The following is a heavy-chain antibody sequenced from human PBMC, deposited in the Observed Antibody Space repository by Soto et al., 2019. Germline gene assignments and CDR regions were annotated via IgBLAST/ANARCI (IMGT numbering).Heavy chain of an antibody. CDR3: ARQIFAQEHIQLWFGWPYYFDY. V-gene: IGHV4-39*01. J-gene: IGHJ4*02. Sequence: QLQLQESGPGLVKPSETLSLTCTVSGGSISSSSYYWGWIRQPPGKGLEWIGSIYYSGSTYYNPSLKSRVTISVDTSKNQFSLKLSSVTAADTAVYYCARQIFAQEHIQLWFGWPYYFDYWGQGTLVTVSS. D-gene: IGHD5-18*01. CDR2: IYYSGST. CDR1: GGSISSSSYY.